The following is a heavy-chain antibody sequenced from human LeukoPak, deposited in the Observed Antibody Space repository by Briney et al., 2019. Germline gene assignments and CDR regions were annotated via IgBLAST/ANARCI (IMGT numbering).Heavy chain of an antibody. J-gene: IGHJ6*02. CDR2: ISSNGDTT. Sequence: GGSLRLSCAASGFTFSTYAMHWVRQAPGKGLEYVSVISSNGDTTYYANSVKGRFTISRDNSRNTLYLQMGSLRAEDMAVYYCARGYCSGGRCYYYGMDVWGQGTTATVSS. D-gene: IGHD2-15*01. CDR3: ARGYCSGGRCYYYGMDV. V-gene: IGHV3-64*01. CDR1: GFTFSTYA.